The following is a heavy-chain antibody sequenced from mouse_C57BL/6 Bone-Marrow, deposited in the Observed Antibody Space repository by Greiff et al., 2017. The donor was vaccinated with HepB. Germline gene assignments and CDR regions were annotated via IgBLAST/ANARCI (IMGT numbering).Heavy chain of an antibody. J-gene: IGHJ3*01. CDR2: ISSGGSYT. V-gene: IGHV5-6*01. D-gene: IGHD2-4*01. CDR1: GFTFSSYG. Sequence: EVQLVESGGDLVKPGGSLKLSCAASGFTFSSYGMSWVRQTPDKRLEWVATISSGGSYTYYPDSVKGRFTISRDNAKNTLYLQMSSLKSEDTAMYYCARDDYDKSGFAYWGQGTLVTVSA. CDR3: ARDDYDKSGFAY.